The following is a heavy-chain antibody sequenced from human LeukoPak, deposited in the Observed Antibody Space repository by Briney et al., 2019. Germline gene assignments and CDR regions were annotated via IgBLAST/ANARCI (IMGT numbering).Heavy chain of an antibody. Sequence: SETLSLTCTVSGGSISSSTYYWGWIRQPPGKGLEWLGTLYYSGSTYYNPSLKSRVTISVDTSKNRFSLKLSSVTAADTAVYYCARRGRYCSGGSCYPFDYWGQGTLVTVSS. J-gene: IGHJ4*02. D-gene: IGHD2-15*01. V-gene: IGHV4-39*01. CDR3: ARRGRYCSGGSCYPFDY. CDR2: LYYSGST. CDR1: GGSISSSTYY.